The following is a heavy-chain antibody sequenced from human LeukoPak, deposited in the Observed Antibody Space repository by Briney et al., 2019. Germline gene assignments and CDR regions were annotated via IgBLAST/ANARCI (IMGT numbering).Heavy chain of an antibody. CDR2: IYYSGST. CDR3: ARGADSSGYYSIFYFDY. Sequence: KASETLSLTCTVSGGSISSYYWNWIRQPPGKGLEWIGYIYYSGSTNYNPSLKSRVTISVDTSKNQFSLKLGSVTAADTAVYYCARGADSSGYYSIFYFDYWGQGTLVTVSS. D-gene: IGHD3-22*01. V-gene: IGHV4-59*01. J-gene: IGHJ4*02. CDR1: GGSISSYY.